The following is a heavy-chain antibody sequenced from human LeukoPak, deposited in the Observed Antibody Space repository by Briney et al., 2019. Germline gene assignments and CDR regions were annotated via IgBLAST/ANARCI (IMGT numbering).Heavy chain of an antibody. CDR3: AKEVGSGRNYYFDY. CDR1: GGSISSYY. V-gene: IGHV4-4*07. CDR2: IYTSGST. Sequence: SETLSLTCTVSGGSISSYYWSWIRQPAGKGLEWIGRIYTSGSTNYNPSLKSRVTMSVDTSKNQFSLKLSSVTAADTAVNYCAKEVGSGRNYYFDYWGQGTLVTVSS. D-gene: IGHD3-10*01. J-gene: IGHJ4*02.